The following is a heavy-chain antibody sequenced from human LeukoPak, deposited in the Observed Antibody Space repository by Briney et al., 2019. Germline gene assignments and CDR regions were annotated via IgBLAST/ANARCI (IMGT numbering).Heavy chain of an antibody. J-gene: IGHJ4*02. CDR2: KYYSGST. CDR3: ARGRSYGFDFDS. Sequence: PSETLSLTCDVSGVSINTCCYYWTWIRQPRGKGREWIVYKYYSGSTRYNSSLRSRLTISLNSAKNQFSVRLTSVTAADTAVYYCARGRSYGFDFDSWGPGTLVIVSS. V-gene: IGHV4-61*01. D-gene: IGHD5-18*01. CDR1: GVSINTCCYY.